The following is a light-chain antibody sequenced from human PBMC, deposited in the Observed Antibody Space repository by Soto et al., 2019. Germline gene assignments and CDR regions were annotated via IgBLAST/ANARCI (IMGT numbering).Light chain of an antibody. Sequence: DIVMTQSPDSLAVSLGERATINCKSSQSVLLSSTNKNYLAWYQQNPGQPPKLLIYWASTRESGVPDRFSGSGSGTDFTLTISSLQDEDVAVYYCQQYYSTPYTFGQGTKLEIK. V-gene: IGKV4-1*01. CDR3: QQYYSTPYT. CDR2: WAS. J-gene: IGKJ2*01. CDR1: QSVLLSSTNKNY.